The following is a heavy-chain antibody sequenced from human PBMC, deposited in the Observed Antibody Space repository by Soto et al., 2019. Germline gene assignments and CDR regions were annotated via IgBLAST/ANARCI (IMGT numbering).Heavy chain of an antibody. V-gene: IGHV4-30-2*01. CDR2: IYHSGST. Sequence: PSETLSLTCAVSGGSTSSGGYSWSWIRQPPGKGLEWIGYIYHSGSTYYNPSLKSRVTISVDRSKNQFSLKLSSVTAADTAVYYCASGLVTTLHYWGQGTLGTVSS. CDR3: ASGLVTTLHY. CDR1: GGSTSSGGYS. J-gene: IGHJ4*02. D-gene: IGHD4-17*01.